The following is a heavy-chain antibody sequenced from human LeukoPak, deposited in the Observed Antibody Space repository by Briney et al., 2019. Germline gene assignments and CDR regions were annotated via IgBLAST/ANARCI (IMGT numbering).Heavy chain of an antibody. CDR3: ARDYTVAIGSTTYFQH. CDR1: GYTFTSYG. D-gene: IGHD1-1*01. CDR2: INTNTGNP. V-gene: IGHV7-4-1*02. J-gene: IGHJ1*01. Sequence: WASVKVSCKASGYTFTSYGISWVRQAPGQGLEFMGWINTNTGNPTYAQGFTGRFVFSLDTSVSTAYLQISSLKPEDTAFYYCARDYTVAIGSTTYFQHWGQGTLVTVSS.